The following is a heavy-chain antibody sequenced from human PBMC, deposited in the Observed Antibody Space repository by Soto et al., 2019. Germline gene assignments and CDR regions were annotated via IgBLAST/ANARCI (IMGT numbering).Heavy chain of an antibody. D-gene: IGHD3-22*01. Sequence: GGSLRLSCAASGFTFDDYAMHWVRQAPGKGREWVSLISWDGGSTYYAESVKGRFTISRDNSKNSLYLQMNSLRAEDTALYYCAKDIYDSSGYIDYWGQGTLVTVSS. CDR2: ISWDGGST. CDR3: AKDIYDSSGYIDY. J-gene: IGHJ4*02. CDR1: GFTFDDYA. V-gene: IGHV3-43D*03.